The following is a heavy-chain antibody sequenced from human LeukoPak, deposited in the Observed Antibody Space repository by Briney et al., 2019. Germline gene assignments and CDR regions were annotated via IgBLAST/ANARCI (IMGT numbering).Heavy chain of an antibody. CDR3: TRVEYYYDSSGYLCIYFDY. CDR2: IKQDGSEK. J-gene: IGHJ4*02. Sequence: GGSLRLSCTASGFTFGDYAMSWFRQAPGKGLELVANIKQDGSEKYYVDSVKGRFTISRDNAKNSLYLQMNSLRAEDTAVYYCTRVEYYYDSSGYLCIYFDYWGQGTLVTVSS. CDR1: GFTFGDYA. D-gene: IGHD3-22*01. V-gene: IGHV3-7*01.